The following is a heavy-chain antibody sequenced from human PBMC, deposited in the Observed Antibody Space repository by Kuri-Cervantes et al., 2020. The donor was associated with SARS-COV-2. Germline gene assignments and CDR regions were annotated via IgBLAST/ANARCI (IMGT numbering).Heavy chain of an antibody. V-gene: IGHV3-23*01. Sequence: GESLKISCAASGFTFSSYAMSWVRQAPGKGLERVSAISGSGGSTYYADSVKGRFTISRDNSKNTLYLQMNSLRAEDTAVYYCAKASIAAAGDYYYYYGMDVWGQGTTVTGYS. CDR2: ISGSGGST. J-gene: IGHJ6*01. D-gene: IGHD6-13*01. CDR3: AKASIAAAGDYYYYYGMDV. CDR1: GFTFSSYA.